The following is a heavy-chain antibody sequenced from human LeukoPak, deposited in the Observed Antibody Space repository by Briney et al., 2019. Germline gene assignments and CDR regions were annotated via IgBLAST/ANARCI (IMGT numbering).Heavy chain of an antibody. CDR3: ALGYCGGDCYFPIFNY. Sequence: XASGFTFSXXXXXWIRXAPGXXXXXXXXISSSGSTIYYADSVKGRFTISRDNAKNSLYLQMNSLRAEDTAVYYCALGYCGGDCYFPIFNYWGQGTLVTVSS. J-gene: IGHJ4*02. V-gene: IGHV3-11*01. CDR2: ISSSGSTI. D-gene: IGHD2-21*02. CDR1: GFTFSXXX.